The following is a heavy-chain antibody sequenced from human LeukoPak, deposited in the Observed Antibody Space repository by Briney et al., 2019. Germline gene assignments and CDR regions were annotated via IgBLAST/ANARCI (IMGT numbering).Heavy chain of an antibody. CDR2: INPNSGGT. CDR1: GYTFTGYY. D-gene: IGHD3-10*01. Sequence: ASVKVSCKASGYTFTGYYMHWVRQAPGQGLEWMGWINPNSGGTNYAQKFQGRVTMTRDTSISTPFMELSRLRSDDTAVYYCARGRIGNLRFEPWGEGTLVTVSS. V-gene: IGHV1-2*02. J-gene: IGHJ5*02. CDR3: ARGRIGNLRFEP.